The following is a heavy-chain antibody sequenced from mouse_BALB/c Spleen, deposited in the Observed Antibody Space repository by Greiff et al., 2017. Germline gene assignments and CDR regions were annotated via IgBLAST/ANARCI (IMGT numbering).Heavy chain of an antibody. D-gene: IGHD1-1*01. CDR3: ARHYYYGSSYGYWYFDV. CDR1: GFAFSSYD. Sequence: DVQLVESGGGLVKPGGSLKLSCAASGFAFSSYDMSWVRQTPEKRLEWVAYISSGGGSTYYPDTVKGRFTISRDNAKNTLYLQMSSLKSEDTAMYYCARHYYYGSSYGYWYFDVWGAGTTVTVSS. CDR2: ISSGGGST. J-gene: IGHJ1*01. V-gene: IGHV5-12-1*01.